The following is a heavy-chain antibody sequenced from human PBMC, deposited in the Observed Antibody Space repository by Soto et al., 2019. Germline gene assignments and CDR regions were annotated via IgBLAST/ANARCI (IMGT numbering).Heavy chain of an antibody. CDR1: GGTFSSYA. J-gene: IGHJ6*02. CDR3: ARDQGRLLWFGESYPRYGMDV. V-gene: IGHV1-69*13. Sequence: SVKVSCKASGGTFSSYAISWVRQAPGQGLEWMGGIIPIFGTANYAQKFQGRVTITADESTSTAYMELSSLRSEDMAVYYCARDQGRLLWFGESYPRYGMDVWGQGTTVTVSS. CDR2: IIPIFGTA. D-gene: IGHD3-10*01.